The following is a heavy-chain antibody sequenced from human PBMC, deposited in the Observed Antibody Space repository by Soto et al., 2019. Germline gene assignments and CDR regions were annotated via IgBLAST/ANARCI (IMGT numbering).Heavy chain of an antibody. V-gene: IGHV4-39*03. Sequence: NPSETLSLTCTVSGGSISRSSYYWGWIRQPPGKGLEWIGSIYYSGSTYYNPSLKSRVTISVDTSKNQFSLKLNSVTAAYTAVYYCGRVPYYWGQGFLDTVSS. J-gene: IGHJ4*02. CDR2: IYYSGST. CDR3: GRVPYY. CDR1: GGSISRSSYY. D-gene: IGHD2-2*01.